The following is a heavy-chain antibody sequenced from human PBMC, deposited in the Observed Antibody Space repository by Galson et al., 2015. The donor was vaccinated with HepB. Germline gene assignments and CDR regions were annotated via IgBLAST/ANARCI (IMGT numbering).Heavy chain of an antibody. Sequence: SLRLSCAASEFSVSSTYMIWVRQAPGKGLEWVSIIYSGGSTYYADSVKGRFTISRDNSKNTLYLQVNSLKAEDSAIYYCARVSYSSNWYRGWFDPWGQGTLVTVSS. CDR2: IYSGGST. V-gene: IGHV3-66*01. CDR3: ARVSYSSNWYRGWFDP. D-gene: IGHD6-13*01. J-gene: IGHJ5*02. CDR1: EFSVSSTY.